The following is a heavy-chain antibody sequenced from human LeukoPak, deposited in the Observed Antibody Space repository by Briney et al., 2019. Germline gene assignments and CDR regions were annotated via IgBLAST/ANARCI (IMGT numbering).Heavy chain of an antibody. J-gene: IGHJ3*02. D-gene: IGHD3-10*01. Sequence: GESLKISCKGSGYSITSYWIGWVRQMPGKGLEWMGIIYPGDSDTRYSPSFQGQVTISADKSISTAYLQWSSLKASDTAMYYCARRYYYGSGSGKNAFDIWGQGTMVTVSS. V-gene: IGHV5-51*01. CDR2: IYPGDSDT. CDR1: GYSITSYW. CDR3: ARRYYYGSGSGKNAFDI.